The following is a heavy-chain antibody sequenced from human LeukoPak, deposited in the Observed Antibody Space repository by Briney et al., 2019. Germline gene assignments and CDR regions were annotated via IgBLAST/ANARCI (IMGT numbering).Heavy chain of an antibody. V-gene: IGHV3-30*03. Sequence: GGSLRLSCAASGFTFSSYGMHWVRQAPGKGLEWVAVISYDGSNKYYADSVKGRFTISRDNSKNTLYLQMNSLRAEDTAVYYCARDSSSSSYFDYWGQGTLVTVSS. CDR2: ISYDGSNK. D-gene: IGHD6-6*01. J-gene: IGHJ4*02. CDR3: ARDSSSSSYFDY. CDR1: GFTFSSYG.